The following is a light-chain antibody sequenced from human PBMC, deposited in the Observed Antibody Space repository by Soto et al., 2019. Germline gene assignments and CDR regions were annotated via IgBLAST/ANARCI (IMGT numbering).Light chain of an antibody. J-gene: IGKJ1*01. V-gene: IGKV3-15*01. CDR2: GAS. CDR3: QQYKDWWT. CDR1: QSVSTN. Sequence: EIVMTQSPATLSVSPGERATLSCRASQSVSTNLTWYQQKPGQAPRLLIYGASTRATGIPARFSGSGSGTEFTLTITSLQSEDFAVDYCQQYKDWWTFGQGTKVEIK.